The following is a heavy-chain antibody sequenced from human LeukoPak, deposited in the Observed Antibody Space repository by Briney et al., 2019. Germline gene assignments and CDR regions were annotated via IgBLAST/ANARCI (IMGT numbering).Heavy chain of an antibody. V-gene: IGHV3-21*01. CDR3: ASMIVGATDY. D-gene: IGHD1-26*01. CDR2: ISSSSSYI. CDR1: GFTFSSYS. Sequence: GGSLRLSCAASGFTFSSYSMNWVRQAPGKGLEWVSSISSSSSYIYYADSVKGRFTISRDNAKNSLYLQMNSLRAEDTAVYHCASMIVGATDYWGQGTLVTVSS. J-gene: IGHJ4*02.